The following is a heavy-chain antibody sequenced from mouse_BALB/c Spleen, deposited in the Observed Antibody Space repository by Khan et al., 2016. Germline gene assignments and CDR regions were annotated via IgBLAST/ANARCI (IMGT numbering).Heavy chain of an antibody. V-gene: IGHV9-3-1*01. CDR3: AREGGTAVVAPGYLDV. J-gene: IGHJ1*01. CDR2: INTYTGEP. Sequence: QIQLVQSGPELKKPGETVKISCKASGYTFTNYGMNWVKQAPGKGLKWMGWINTYTGEPTYADDFKGRFAFSLETSASTAYLQITNLKNEDTATXFCAREGGTAVVAPGYLDVWGAGTTVTVS. D-gene: IGHD1-1*01. CDR1: GYTFTNYG.